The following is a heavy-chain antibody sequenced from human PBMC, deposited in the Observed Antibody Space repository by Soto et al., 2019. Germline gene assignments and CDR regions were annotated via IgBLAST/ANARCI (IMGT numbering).Heavy chain of an antibody. Sequence: QVQLQESGPGLVKPSGTLSLTCAVSGGSISTSNWWSWVRQPPGKGLEWIGEVYRTGSTNYNPSXXXXXXXXXXXXXXXXXXXXXXXXXXXXXXXXXXXXXXXXXXXXXXDCWGQGTLVTVSS. CDR2: VYRTGST. CDR3: XXXXXXXXXXXXXDC. CDR1: GGSISTSNW. V-gene: IGHV4-4*02. J-gene: IGHJ4*02.